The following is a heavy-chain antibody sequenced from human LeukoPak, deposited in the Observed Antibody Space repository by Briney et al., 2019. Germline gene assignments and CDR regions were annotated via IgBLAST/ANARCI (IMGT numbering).Heavy chain of an antibody. CDR2: ISCSSSYI. J-gene: IGHJ4*02. D-gene: IGHD5-24*01. Sequence: GGSLRLSCAASGFTFSSYSMNWVRQAPGKGLEWVSSISCSSSYIYYADSVKGRFTISRDNAKNSLYLQMNSLRAEDTAVYYCAREPWAGDGYNYPDYWGQGTLVTVSS. CDR3: AREPWAGDGYNYPDY. V-gene: IGHV3-21*01. CDR1: GFTFSSYS.